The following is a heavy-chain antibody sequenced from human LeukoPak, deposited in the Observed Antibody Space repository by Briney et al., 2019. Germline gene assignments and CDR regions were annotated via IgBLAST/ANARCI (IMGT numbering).Heavy chain of an antibody. J-gene: IGHJ3*02. D-gene: IGHD5-18*01. CDR3: AKALGYRYGPNDAFDI. CDR1: GFTFSSYG. Sequence: GGSLRLSCAASGFTFSSYGMHWVRQAPGKGLEWVAVISYDGSNEYYADSVKGRFTISRDNSKNTLCLQMNSLRVEDTAVYYCAKALGYRYGPNDAFDIWGQGTMVTVSS. V-gene: IGHV3-30*18. CDR2: ISYDGSNE.